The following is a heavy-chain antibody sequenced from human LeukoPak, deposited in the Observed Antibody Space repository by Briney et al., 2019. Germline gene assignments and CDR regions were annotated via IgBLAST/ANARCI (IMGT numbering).Heavy chain of an antibody. CDR1: GGTFSSYA. CDR3: ARGNTMVRGQYYYMDV. Sequence: GASVKVSCKASGGTFSSYAISWVRQAPGQGLEWMGGIIPIFGTANYAQKFQGRVTITADESTSTAYMELSSLRSEDTAVYYCARGNTMVRGQYYYMDVWGTGTTVTVSS. CDR2: IIPIFGTA. J-gene: IGHJ6*03. D-gene: IGHD3-10*01. V-gene: IGHV1-69*13.